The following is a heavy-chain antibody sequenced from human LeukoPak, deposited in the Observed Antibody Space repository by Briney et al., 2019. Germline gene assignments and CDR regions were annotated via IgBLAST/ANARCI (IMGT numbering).Heavy chain of an antibody. CDR1: GGSISSYY. V-gene: IGHV4-4*07. CDR3: ARGYGYGLVDY. J-gene: IGHJ4*01. CDR2: IYTSGST. Sequence: SETLSLTCTVSGGSISSYYWSWIRQPAGKGLEWIGRIYTSGSTNYNPSLKSRVTMSVDTSKNQFSRKLSSVTAADTAGDYCARGYGYGLVDYWGHEALVAIAS. D-gene: IGHD5-18*01.